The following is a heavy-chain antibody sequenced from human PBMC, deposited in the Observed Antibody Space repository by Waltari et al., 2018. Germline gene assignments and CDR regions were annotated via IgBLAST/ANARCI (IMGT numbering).Heavy chain of an antibody. Sequence: EVQLVESGGGLVQPGGSLSPYCAASGLILRRTEMNWVRQAPGKGLEWVSYIDSSGSGTLYADSLKGRFTVSRDNANNSLHLQINSLRAEDTATYYCVRDELGSGSTRVDVWGQGTTVTVSS. CDR3: VRDELGSGSTRVDV. D-gene: IGHD1-7*01. V-gene: IGHV3-48*03. CDR1: GLILRRTE. CDR2: IDSSGSGT. J-gene: IGHJ6*02.